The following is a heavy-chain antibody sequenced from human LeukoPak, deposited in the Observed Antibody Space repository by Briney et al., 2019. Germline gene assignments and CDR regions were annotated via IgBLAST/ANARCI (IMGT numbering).Heavy chain of an antibody. J-gene: IGHJ4*02. V-gene: IGHV1-69*13. D-gene: IGHD3-3*01. CDR3: ARIAETGYQNDFNFDY. Sequence: SVKVSCKASGYTFTSYGISWVRQAPGQGLEWMGGIIPIFGTANYAQKFQGRVTITADESTSTAYMELSSLRSEDTAVYYCARIAETGYQNDFNFDYWGQGTLVTVSS. CDR2: IIPIFGTA. CDR1: GYTFTSYG.